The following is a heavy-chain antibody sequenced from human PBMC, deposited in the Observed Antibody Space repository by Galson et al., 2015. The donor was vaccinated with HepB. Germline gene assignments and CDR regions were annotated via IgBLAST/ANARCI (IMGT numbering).Heavy chain of an antibody. Sequence: SLRLSCAASGFTFSSYAMSWVRQAPGKGLEWVSAISGSGGSTYYADSVKGRFTISRDNSKNTLYLQMNSLRAEDTAVYYCAKDNPLKRRTGDYRVYWGQGTLVTVSS. V-gene: IGHV3-23*01. CDR1: GFTFSSYA. CDR2: ISGSGGST. D-gene: IGHD1-1*01. CDR3: AKDNPLKRRTGDYRVY. J-gene: IGHJ4*02.